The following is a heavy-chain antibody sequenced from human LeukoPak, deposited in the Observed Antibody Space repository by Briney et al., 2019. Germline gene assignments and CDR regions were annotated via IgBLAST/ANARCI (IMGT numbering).Heavy chain of an antibody. D-gene: IGHD1-14*01. J-gene: IGHJ4*02. CDR2: LYSDGNT. Sequence: GGSLRLSCAVSGFTLITNDMTWVRQAPGKGLEWVSVLYSDGNTKYADSVQGRFTISRDNSKNTLYLEMNSLSPDDTAVYYCARGVEPLAANTLAYWGQGTLVTVSS. CDR1: GFTLITND. V-gene: IGHV3-53*01. CDR3: ARGVEPLAANTLAY.